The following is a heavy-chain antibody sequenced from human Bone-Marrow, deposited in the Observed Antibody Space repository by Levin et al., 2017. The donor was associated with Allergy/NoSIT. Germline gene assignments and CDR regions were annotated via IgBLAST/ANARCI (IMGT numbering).Heavy chain of an antibody. CDR1: GGSISSSSYY. V-gene: IGHV4-39*01. CDR2: IYYSGST. J-gene: IGHJ4*02. D-gene: IGHD3-9*01. CDR3: ATVYYDILTGYDYFEY. Sequence: SETLSLTCTVSGGSISSSSYYWGWIRQPPGKGLDWIGSIYYSGSTYYNPSLKSRVTISVDTSKNQFSLQLSTVTAADTAVYCCATVYYDILTGYDYFEYWGQGTLVTVSS.